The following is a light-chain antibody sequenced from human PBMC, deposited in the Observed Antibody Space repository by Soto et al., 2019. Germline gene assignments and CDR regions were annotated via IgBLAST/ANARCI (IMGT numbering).Light chain of an antibody. Sequence: SVLAQPASVSGPPFQSITISSTGSSDDIGTYEYISWHQHHPGKAPKLIIFGVYDRPSGFSDRFSGSKSGNTASLTIFGLQLEDEAVYYCSSYTSGSTLPWVFGTGTKVTVL. J-gene: IGLJ1*01. CDR3: SSYTSGSTLPWV. V-gene: IGLV2-14*01. CDR2: GVY. CDR1: SDDIGTYEY.